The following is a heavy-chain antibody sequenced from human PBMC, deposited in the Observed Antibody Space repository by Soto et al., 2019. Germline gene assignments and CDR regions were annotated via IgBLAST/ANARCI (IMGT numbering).Heavy chain of an antibody. V-gene: IGHV3-66*01. CDR3: ARIYCSSTSCPFYYYYYYMDV. D-gene: IGHD2-2*01. J-gene: IGHJ6*03. Sequence: GGSLRLSCAASGFTVSSNYMSWVRQAPGKGLEWVSVIYSGGSTYYADSVKGRFTISRDNSKNTLYLQMNSLRAEDTAVYYCARIYCSSTSCPFYYYYYYMDVWGKGTTVTVSS. CDR2: IYSGGST. CDR1: GFTVSSNY.